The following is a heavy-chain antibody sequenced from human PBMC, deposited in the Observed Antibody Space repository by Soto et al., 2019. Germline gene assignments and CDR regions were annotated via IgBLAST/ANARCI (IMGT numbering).Heavy chain of an antibody. V-gene: IGHV1-18*01. Sequence: QVQLVQSGAEVKKPGASVKVSCKASGYTFTSYGISWVRQAPGQGLEWMGWISAYNGNTNYAQKLQGRVTMTTDTSTSTAYMELRSLRSDDTAVYYCARLYYYGSGSYYYYYYGMDVWGQGTTVTVSS. CDR3: ARLYYYGSGSYYYYYYGMDV. D-gene: IGHD3-10*01. J-gene: IGHJ6*02. CDR1: GYTFTSYG. CDR2: ISAYNGNT.